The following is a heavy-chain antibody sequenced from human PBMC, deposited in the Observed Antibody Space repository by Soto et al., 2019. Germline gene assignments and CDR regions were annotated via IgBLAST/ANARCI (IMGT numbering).Heavy chain of an antibody. CDR3: AGAYCSSTSCYSSYDAFDI. CDR2: MNPNSGNT. V-gene: IGHV1-8*01. J-gene: IGHJ3*02. Sequence: QVQLVQSGAEVKKPGASVKVSCKASGYTFTSYDINWVRQATGQGLEWMGWMNPNSGNTGYAQKFQGRVTMTRNTSISTAYMELGSPRSEDTAVYYCAGAYCSSTSCYSSYDAFDIWGQGTMVTVSS. CDR1: GYTFTSYD. D-gene: IGHD2-2*01.